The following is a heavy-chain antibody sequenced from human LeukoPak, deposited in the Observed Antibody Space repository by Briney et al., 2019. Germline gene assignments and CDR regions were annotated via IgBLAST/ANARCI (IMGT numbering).Heavy chain of an antibody. D-gene: IGHD4-11*01. Sequence: GGSLRLSCAASGFTFSSYSMNWVRQAPGKGLEWVSSISSSSSYIYYADSVKGRFTISRDNAKNSLYLQMNSLRAEDTAVYYCARATVNGYYMDVWGKGTTVTVSS. J-gene: IGHJ6*03. CDR1: GFTFSSYS. V-gene: IGHV3-21*01. CDR3: ARATVNGYYMDV. CDR2: ISSSSSYI.